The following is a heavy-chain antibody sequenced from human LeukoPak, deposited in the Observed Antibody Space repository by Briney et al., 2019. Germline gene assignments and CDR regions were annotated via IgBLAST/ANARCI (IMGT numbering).Heavy chain of an antibody. Sequence: PSETLSLMRGVSGVSVSITRSINYYWGWIRQAPGKGLEWIGSLYYGENSHYNPSLKSRATLSVDTSNNQFSLKLTSVTAADAAVYFCARQLHIAAAATLSCFDPWGQGTVVTVSS. V-gene: IGHV4-39*01. CDR2: LYYGENS. CDR1: GVSVSITRSINYY. D-gene: IGHD6-25*01. J-gene: IGHJ5*02. CDR3: ARQLHIAAAATLSCFDP.